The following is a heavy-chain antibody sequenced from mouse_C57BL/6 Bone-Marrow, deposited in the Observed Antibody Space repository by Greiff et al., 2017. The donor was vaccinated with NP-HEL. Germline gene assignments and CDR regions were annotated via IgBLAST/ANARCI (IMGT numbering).Heavy chain of an antibody. CDR2: IYPRSGNT. V-gene: IGHV1-81*01. J-gene: IGHJ2*01. CDR3: ARGTVVEVDY. D-gene: IGHD1-1*01. Sequence: QVHVKQSGAELARPGASVKLSCKASGYTFTSYGISWVKQRTGQGLEWIGEIYPRSGNTYYNEKFKGKATLTADKSSSTAYMELRSLTSEDSAVYFCARGTVVEVDYWGQGTTLTVSS. CDR1: GYTFTSYG.